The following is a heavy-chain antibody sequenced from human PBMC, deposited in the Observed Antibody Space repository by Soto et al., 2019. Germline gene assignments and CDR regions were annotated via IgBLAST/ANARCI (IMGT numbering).Heavy chain of an antibody. Sequence: PGGSLRLSCAASGFTLTNYGFHWVRQAPCKGLEWVAAIWSDGNNRYNGGAVEGRFTISKDNSKNMLYLQMNDLRVEDTALYYCARDSIRVHADFDYWGQGTLVTVCS. D-gene: IGHD2-2*02. V-gene: IGHV3-33*01. J-gene: IGHJ4*02. CDR3: ARDSIRVHADFDY. CDR1: GFTLTNYG. CDR2: IWSDGNNR.